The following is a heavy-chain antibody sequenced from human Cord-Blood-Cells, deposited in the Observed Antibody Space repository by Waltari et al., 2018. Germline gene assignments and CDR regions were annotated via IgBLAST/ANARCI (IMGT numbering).Heavy chain of an antibody. CDR3: ARARFLEWLLYYYYYMDV. D-gene: IGHD3-3*01. CDR2: INQSGST. Sequence: QVQLQQWGAGLLKPSETLSLTCAVYGGSFSGYYWSWIRQPPGKGLEWIGEINQSGSTNYNPSLKSRVTISVDTSKNQFSLKLCSVTAAVTAVYYCARARFLEWLLYYYYYMDVWGKGTTVTVSS. CDR1: GGSFSGYY. V-gene: IGHV4-34*01. J-gene: IGHJ6*03.